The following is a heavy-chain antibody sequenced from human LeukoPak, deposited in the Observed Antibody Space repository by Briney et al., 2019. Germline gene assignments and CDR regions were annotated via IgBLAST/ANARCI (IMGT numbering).Heavy chain of an antibody. CDR2: MLYSGST. Sequence: SETLSLTCAVSRGSISRYYWTWIRQPPEKGLEWIGYMLYSGSTNYNPSLKSRVTISLDTSKNQFSLHLRSVTAADTAVYYCARDRGEGLDYWGQGALVTVSS. D-gene: IGHD3-10*01. V-gene: IGHV4-59*01. J-gene: IGHJ4*02. CDR3: ARDRGEGLDY. CDR1: RGSISRYY.